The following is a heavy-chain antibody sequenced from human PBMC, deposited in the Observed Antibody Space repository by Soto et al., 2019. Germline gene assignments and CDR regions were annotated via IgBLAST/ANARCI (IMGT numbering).Heavy chain of an antibody. CDR1: GFTFKTYA. D-gene: IGHD1-26*01. Sequence: QVQLVESGGGVVQPGASLRLSCAASGFTFKTYAMHWVRQAPGKGLEWMAAIAYDGNKKFYADSVKGRFTISRDNSKNSLYLQIHTLGNEDTSVYYCGKDVGDYVPYFYGVDVWGQGTTVTVSS. V-gene: IGHV3-30*18. CDR2: IAYDGNKK. CDR3: GKDVGDYVPYFYGVDV. J-gene: IGHJ6*02.